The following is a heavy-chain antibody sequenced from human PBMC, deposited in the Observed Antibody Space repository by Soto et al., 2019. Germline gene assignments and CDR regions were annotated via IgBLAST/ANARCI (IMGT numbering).Heavy chain of an antibody. CDR2: INHSGST. D-gene: IGHD5-18*01. CDR3: ARGLRGRRIQLWPAFFDY. J-gene: IGHJ4*02. Sequence: PSETLSLTCAVYGGSFSGYYWSWIRQPPGKGLEWIGEINHSGSTNYNPSLKSRVTISVDTSKNQFSLKLSPVTAADTAVYYCARGLRGRRIQLWPAFFDYWGQGTLVTVSS. CDR1: GGSFSGYY. V-gene: IGHV4-34*01.